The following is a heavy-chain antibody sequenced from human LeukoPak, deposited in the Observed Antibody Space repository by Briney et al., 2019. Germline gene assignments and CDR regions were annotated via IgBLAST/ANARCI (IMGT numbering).Heavy chain of an antibody. Sequence: GGSLRLSCAASGFTFSDYEMNWVRQAPGKGLEWASYISISGNTIYYADSVKGRFTISRDNAKNSLYLQMNSLRAEDTAVYYCARASCCSWDLDYWGQGTLVTVSS. CDR3: ARASCCSWDLDY. CDR2: ISISGNTI. J-gene: IGHJ4*02. D-gene: IGHD6-13*01. CDR1: GFTFSDYE. V-gene: IGHV3-48*03.